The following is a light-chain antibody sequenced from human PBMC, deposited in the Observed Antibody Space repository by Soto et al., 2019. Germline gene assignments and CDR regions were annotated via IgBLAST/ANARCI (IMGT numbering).Light chain of an antibody. CDR3: QQYYSTPLT. CDR2: WAS. CDR1: QSVLYSSNNKNY. Sequence: DIVMTQSPDSLAVSLGERATINCKSSQSVLYSSNNKNYLAWYQQKPGQPPKLLIYWASNRESGVPDRFSGSGSGTDFTLCISSLHAEYVAVYYCQQYYSTPLTFVGATKVAIK. V-gene: IGKV4-1*01. J-gene: IGKJ4*01.